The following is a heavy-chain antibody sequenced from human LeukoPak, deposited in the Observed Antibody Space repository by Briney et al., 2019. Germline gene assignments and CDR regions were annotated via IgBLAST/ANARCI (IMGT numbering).Heavy chain of an antibody. J-gene: IGHJ5*02. Sequence: GGSLRLSCAASGFTFTNAWMNWVRQAPGKGLEWVSAISGSGGSTYYADSVKGRFTISRDNSKNTLYLQMNSLRAEDTAVYYCAKDPYYYDSSGYPDHWGQGTLVTVSS. CDR1: GFTFTNAW. CDR3: AKDPYYYDSSGYPDH. D-gene: IGHD3-22*01. V-gene: IGHV3-23*01. CDR2: ISGSGGST.